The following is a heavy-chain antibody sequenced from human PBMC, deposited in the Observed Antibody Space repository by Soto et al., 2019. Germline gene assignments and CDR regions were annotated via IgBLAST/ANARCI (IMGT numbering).Heavy chain of an antibody. CDR2: ISGSGGST. Sequence: EVQLLESGGGLVQPGGSLRLSCAASGFTFSSYAMSWVRQAPGKGLEWVSAISGSGGSTYYAASVKGRFTISRDKSKNTLYLQMNSLRAEDTAVYYCAKEGEYSSGWDNFDYWGQGTLVTFAA. CDR1: GFTFSSYA. CDR3: AKEGEYSSGWDNFDY. J-gene: IGHJ4*02. V-gene: IGHV3-23*01. D-gene: IGHD6-19*01.